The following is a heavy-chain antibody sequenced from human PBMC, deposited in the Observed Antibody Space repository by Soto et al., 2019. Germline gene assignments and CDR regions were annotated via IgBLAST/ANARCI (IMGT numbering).Heavy chain of an antibody. CDR1: GFTFSNYA. V-gene: IGHV3-23*01. CDR2: ISDSGGST. D-gene: IGHD6-19*01. Sequence: GGSLRLSCAASGFTFSNYAMSWVRQAPGKGLELVSVISDSGGSTYYADSVKGRFTISRDNSKNTLYLQMNSLRAEDTAVYYCSKSRISIGWFDFWGQGTLVTVSS. CDR3: SKSRISIGWFDF. J-gene: IGHJ4*02.